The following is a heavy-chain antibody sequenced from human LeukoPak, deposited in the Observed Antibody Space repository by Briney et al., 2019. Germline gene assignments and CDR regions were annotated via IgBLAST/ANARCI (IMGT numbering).Heavy chain of an antibody. V-gene: IGHV4-31*03. CDR1: GGSISSGCYY. J-gene: IGHJ5*02. CDR2: IYYSGST. Sequence: SETLSLTCTVSGGSISSGCYYWSWIRQHPGKGLEWIGYIYYSGSTYYNPSLKSRVTISVDTSKNQFSLKLSSVTAADTAVYYCAREDSSGWINWFDPWGQGTLVTVSS. D-gene: IGHD6-19*01. CDR3: AREDSSGWINWFDP.